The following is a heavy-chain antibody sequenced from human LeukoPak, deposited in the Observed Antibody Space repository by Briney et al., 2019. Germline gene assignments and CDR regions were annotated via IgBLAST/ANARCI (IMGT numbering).Heavy chain of an antibody. CDR3: ARNQDYGVYNSVGAFDI. CDR2: IWYDGSNK. V-gene: IGHV3-33*01. J-gene: IGHJ3*02. D-gene: IGHD4-17*01. CDR1: GFTFSSYG. Sequence: PGGSLRLFCAASGFTFSSYGMHWVRQAPGKGLEWVAVIWYDGSNKYYADSVKGRFTISRDNSKNTLYLQMNSLRAEDTAVYYCARNQDYGVYNSVGAFDIWGQGTMVTVSS.